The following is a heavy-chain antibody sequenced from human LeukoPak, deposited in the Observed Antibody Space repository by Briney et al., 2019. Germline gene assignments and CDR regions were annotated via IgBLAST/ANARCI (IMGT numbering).Heavy chain of an antibody. CDR3: ARDRGPKYQLPY. J-gene: IGHJ4*02. CDR1: GYTFIAYG. Sequence: ASVKLSCKASGYTFIAYGLSWVRKAPGQGQEWMGWISAYSDHTDYAQKFQDRVTITTDTSTGTAYMELTSLTSDDTAVYYCARDRGPKYQLPYWGQGTLVTVSS. CDR2: ISAYSDHT. V-gene: IGHV1-18*01. D-gene: IGHD2-2*01.